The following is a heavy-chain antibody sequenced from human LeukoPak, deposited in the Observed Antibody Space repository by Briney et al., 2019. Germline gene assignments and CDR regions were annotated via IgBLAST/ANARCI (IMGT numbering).Heavy chain of an antibody. J-gene: IGHJ3*02. V-gene: IGHV1-69*05. CDR2: IIPIFGTA. CDR1: GGTFSSYA. CDR3: ALQRRDVVVVAAGKLDAFDI. D-gene: IGHD2-15*01. Sequence: SVKVSCKASGGTFSSYAISWVRQAPGQGLEWMGRIIPIFGTANYAQKFQGRVTITTDESTSTAYMELSSLGSEDTAVYYCALQRRDVVVVAAGKLDAFDIWGQGTMVTVSS.